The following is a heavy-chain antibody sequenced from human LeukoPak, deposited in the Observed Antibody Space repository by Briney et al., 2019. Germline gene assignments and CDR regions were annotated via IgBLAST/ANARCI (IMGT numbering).Heavy chain of an antibody. D-gene: IGHD4-17*01. J-gene: IGHJ4*02. Sequence: GGSLRLSCAASGFTFSNDFITWVRQAPGKGLEWVSRISDSGSATYYIDSVRGRFTISRDNSKNTLYLQMNSLRAEDTAVYYCCGRGYGSPISNFDYWGQGTLVTVSS. CDR1: GFTFSNDF. V-gene: IGHV3-23*01. CDR2: ISDSGSAT. CDR3: CGRGYGSPISNFDY.